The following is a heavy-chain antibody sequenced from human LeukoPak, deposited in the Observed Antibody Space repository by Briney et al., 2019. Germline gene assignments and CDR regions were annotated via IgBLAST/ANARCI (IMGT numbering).Heavy chain of an antibody. J-gene: IGHJ3*02. V-gene: IGHV4-59*04. CDR3: AKNYDDSSAIMVDDVFDI. D-gene: IGHD3-22*01. CDR1: GGSISSYY. CDR2: ISYSGST. Sequence: SETLSLTCTVSGGSISSYYWSWIRQPPGKGLEWIGTISYSGSTYYNPSLKSRITIAVDTSKSHFSLRLNSVTAADTAVYYCAKNYDDSSAIMVDDVFDIWGQGTMVTVSS.